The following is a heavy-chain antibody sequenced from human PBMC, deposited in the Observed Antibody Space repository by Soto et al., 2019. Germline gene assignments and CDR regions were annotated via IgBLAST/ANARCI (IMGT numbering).Heavy chain of an antibody. D-gene: IGHD1-26*01. J-gene: IGHJ4*02. CDR1: GFTFSNYW. V-gene: IGHV3-7*05. CDR3: ARDPRDSEYAIFAY. Sequence: EVQLVESGGDLVQPGGSLRLSCEASGFTFSNYWMSWVRQTPGKGLEWVANIKNDGSGKYYVDSVKGRFTISRDNAKNSLFLQMNSLRAEDTAVYYCARDPRDSEYAIFAYWGQGTLVTVSS. CDR2: IKNDGSGK.